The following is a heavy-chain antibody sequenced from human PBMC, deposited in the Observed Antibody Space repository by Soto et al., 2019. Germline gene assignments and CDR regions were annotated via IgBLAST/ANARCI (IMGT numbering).Heavy chain of an antibody. CDR2: IKQDGSEK. D-gene: IGHD3-9*01. Sequence: PGGSLRLSCAASGFTFISYAMSWVLQAPWKGLEWVANIKQDGSEKYYVDSVKGRFTISRDNAKNSLYLQMNSLRAEDTAVYYCAREKTGTFDYWGQGTLVTVS. CDR3: AREKTGTFDY. V-gene: IGHV3-7*01. J-gene: IGHJ4*02. CDR1: GFTFISYA.